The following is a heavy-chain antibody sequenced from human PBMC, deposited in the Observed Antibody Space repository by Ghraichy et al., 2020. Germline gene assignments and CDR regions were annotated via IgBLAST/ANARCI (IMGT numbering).Heavy chain of an antibody. CDR3: ARDYCGGDCYSVGAGAFDI. J-gene: IGHJ3*02. Sequence: SETLSLTCTVSGGSVSSGSYYWSWIRQPPGKGLEWIGYIYYSGSTNYNPSLKSRVTISVDTSKNQFSLKLSSVTAADTAVYYCARDYCGGDCYSVGAGAFDIWRQGTMVTVSS. V-gene: IGHV4-61*01. CDR1: GGSVSSGSYY. D-gene: IGHD2-21*01. CDR2: IYYSGST.